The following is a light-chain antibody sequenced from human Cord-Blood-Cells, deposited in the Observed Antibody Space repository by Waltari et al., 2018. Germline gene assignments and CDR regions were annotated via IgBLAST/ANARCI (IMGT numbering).Light chain of an antibody. CDR2: KDS. V-gene: IGLV3-25*03. J-gene: IGLJ3*02. Sequence: SYELTQPHSVSVSPGQTARITCSGDALPKQYAYWYQQKPGQAPVLVIYKDSERPSGIPGRFSGSSSGTTVTLTISGVQAEDEADYYCQSADSSGTYWVFGGGTKLTVL. CDR1: ALPKQY. CDR3: QSADSSGTYWV.